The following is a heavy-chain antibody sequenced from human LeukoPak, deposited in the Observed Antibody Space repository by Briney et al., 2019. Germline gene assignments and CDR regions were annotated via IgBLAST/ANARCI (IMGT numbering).Heavy chain of an antibody. CDR1: GFTFGDHA. D-gene: IGHD5-18*01. CDR2: IRSKTYGGTT. V-gene: IGHV3-49*04. J-gene: IGHJ6*02. CDR3: TRGPIQQWLYYGMDV. Sequence: GGSLRLSCTASGFTFGDHAMSWVRQAPGKGLEWVGFIRSKTYGGTTEYAASVKGRFTISRDDSKSIAYLQMNSLKTEDTAVYYRTRGPIQQWLYYGMDVWGQGTTVTVSS.